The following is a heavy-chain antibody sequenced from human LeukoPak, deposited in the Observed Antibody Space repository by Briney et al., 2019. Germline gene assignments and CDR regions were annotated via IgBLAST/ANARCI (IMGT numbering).Heavy chain of an antibody. D-gene: IGHD1-14*01. Sequence: GGSLRLSCAASGFTFSGYWLNWVRQAPGKGLEWVSVISGSGGTTYYADSVKGRFTISRDSSKNTLYLQMNSLRAEDTAVYYCAKVSGGGLYYDGMDVWGQGTTVTVSS. J-gene: IGHJ6*02. CDR1: GFTFSGYW. V-gene: IGHV3-23*01. CDR2: ISGSGGTT. CDR3: AKVSGGGLYYDGMDV.